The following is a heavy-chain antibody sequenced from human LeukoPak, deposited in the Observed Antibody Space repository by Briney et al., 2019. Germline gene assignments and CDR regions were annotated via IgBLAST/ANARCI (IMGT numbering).Heavy chain of an antibody. V-gene: IGHV3-49*04. Sequence: GGSLRLSCTVSGFTFGDYAMSWVRQAPGKGLEWVGFIRSKAYGGTTDYAASVKGRFTISRDDSKSIAYLQMNSLKAEDTAVYYCTRRPYYYYYMDVWGKGTTVTISS. CDR3: TRRPYYYYYMDV. CDR1: GFTFGDYA. J-gene: IGHJ6*03. CDR2: IRSKAYGGTT.